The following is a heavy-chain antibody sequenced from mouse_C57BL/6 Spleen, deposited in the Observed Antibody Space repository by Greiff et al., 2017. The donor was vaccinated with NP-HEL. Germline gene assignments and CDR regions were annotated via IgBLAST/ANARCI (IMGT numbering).Heavy chain of an antibody. D-gene: IGHD2-1*01. CDR2: ISDGGSYT. CDR3: ARAHGNPWFAY. Sequence: EVQGVESGGGLVKPGGSLKLSCAASGFTFSSYAMSWVRQTPEKRLEWVATISDGGSYTYYPDNVKGRFTISRDNAKNNLYLQMSHLKSEDTAMYYCARAHGNPWFAYWGQGTLVTVSA. J-gene: IGHJ3*01. CDR1: GFTFSSYA. V-gene: IGHV5-4*01.